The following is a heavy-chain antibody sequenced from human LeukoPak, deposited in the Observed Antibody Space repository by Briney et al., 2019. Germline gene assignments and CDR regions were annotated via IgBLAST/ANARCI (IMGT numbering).Heavy chain of an antibody. Sequence: GGTLRLSCAASGFTFSNHGMSWVRQAPGKGLEWVSGISPSGDITYYADSVKGRFTISRDNSKNTLYLEVISLTAEDTAVYYCAKDDAWLRFGEWSQGTLVTVSS. D-gene: IGHD3-10*01. CDR1: GFTFSNHG. CDR2: ISPSGDIT. CDR3: AKDDAWLRFGE. V-gene: IGHV3-23*01. J-gene: IGHJ4*02.